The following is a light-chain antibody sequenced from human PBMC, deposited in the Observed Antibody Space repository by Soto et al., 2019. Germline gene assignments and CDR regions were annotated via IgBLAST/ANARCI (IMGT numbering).Light chain of an antibody. CDR2: END. J-gene: IGLJ2*01. CDR1: SSHIGNYY. V-gene: IGLV1-51*02. Sequence: QSVLTQPPSVSAAPGQTVTISCSGSSSHIGNYYVCWYQHLPGTAPKFLIYENDKRPSGSPDRFSGTKSGTSATLDITGLQTGAEADYYCAGWDGNLRAVVFGGGTKLPVL. CDR3: AGWDGNLRAVV.